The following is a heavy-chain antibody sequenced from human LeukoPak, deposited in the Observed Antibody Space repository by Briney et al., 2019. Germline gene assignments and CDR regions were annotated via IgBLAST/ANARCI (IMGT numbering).Heavy chain of an antibody. V-gene: IGHV3-23*01. CDR3: AKSSGSGSYYYSY. Sequence: PGGSLRLSCAASGFTFSSYGMSWVRQAPGKGLEWVSAISGSGGSTYYADSVKGRFTISRDNSKNTLYLQMNSLRAEDTAVYYCAKSSGSGSYYYSYWGQGTLITVSS. J-gene: IGHJ4*02. D-gene: IGHD3-10*01. CDR2: ISGSGGST. CDR1: GFTFSSYG.